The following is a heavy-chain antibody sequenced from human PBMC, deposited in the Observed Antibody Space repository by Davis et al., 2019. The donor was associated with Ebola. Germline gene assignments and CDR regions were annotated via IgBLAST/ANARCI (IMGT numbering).Heavy chain of an antibody. Sequence: HTGGSLRLSCAASGFTFSSYWMHWVRQAPGKGLEWVSGITSSGSNTWYADSVKGRFTISRDNSKNTLYLQMNSLRADDTAVYFCVKGGGDDYGDNWGQGTLVTVS. J-gene: IGHJ4*02. CDR1: GFTFSSYW. CDR2: ITSSGSNT. V-gene: IGHV3-74*01. CDR3: VKGGGDDYGDN. D-gene: IGHD3-16*01.